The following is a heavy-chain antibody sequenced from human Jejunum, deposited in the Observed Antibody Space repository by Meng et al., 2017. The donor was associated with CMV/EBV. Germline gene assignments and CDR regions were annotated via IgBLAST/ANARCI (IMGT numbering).Heavy chain of an antibody. V-gene: IGHV4-4*07. CDR1: GGSINNYY. CDR2: FYSSDTY. J-gene: IGHJ4*02. CDR3: ARGPGASTREGFNY. Sequence: QLPESGPGSVTPSATLSLTCTVSGGSINNYYWSWIRQSAGKGLEWIGRFYSSDTYNYHPSLNSRVTMSLDTSKNQFSLNLRSVTAADTAIYYCARGPGASTREGFNYWGLGTLVTVSS. D-gene: IGHD1-26*01.